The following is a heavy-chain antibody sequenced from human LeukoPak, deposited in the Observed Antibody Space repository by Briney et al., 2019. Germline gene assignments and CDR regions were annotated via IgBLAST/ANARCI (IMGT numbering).Heavy chain of an antibody. J-gene: IGHJ3*02. D-gene: IGHD2-2*02. V-gene: IGHV4-59*01. CDR1: GGSISRYY. Sequence: SETLSLTCTVSGGSISRYYWSWIRQPPGKGLEWIGYIYYSGSTNYNPSLKSRVTISVDTSKNQFSLKLSSVTAADTAVYYCARDETHTFDIWGQGTMVTVSS. CDR2: IYYSGST. CDR3: ARDETHTFDI.